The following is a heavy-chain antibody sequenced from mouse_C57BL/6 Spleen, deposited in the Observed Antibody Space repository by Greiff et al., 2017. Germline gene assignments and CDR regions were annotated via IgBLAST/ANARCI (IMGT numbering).Heavy chain of an antibody. CDR1: GFTFSSYT. V-gene: IGHV5-9*01. J-gene: IGHJ3*01. Sequence: EVKVVESGGGLVKPGGSLKLSCAASGFTFSSYTMSWVRQTPEKRLEWVATISGGGGNTYYPDSVKGRFTISRDTAKNTLYLQMSSLRSEDTALYYCARRGYGGDWFAYWGQGTLVTVSA. CDR2: ISGGGGNT. D-gene: IGHD2-2*01. CDR3: ARRGYGGDWFAY.